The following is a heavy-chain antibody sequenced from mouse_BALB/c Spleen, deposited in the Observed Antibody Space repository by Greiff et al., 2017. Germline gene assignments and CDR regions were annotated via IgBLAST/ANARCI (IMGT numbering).Heavy chain of an antibody. Sequence: VQVVESGPGLVAPSQSLSITCTVSGFSLTGYGVNWVRQPPGKGLEWLGMIWGDGSTDYNSALKSRLSISKDNSKSQVFLKMNSLQTDDTARYYWARGEGNYVWFAYWGQGTLGTVSA. CDR2: IWGDGST. D-gene: IGHD1-1*01. CDR3: ARGEGNYVWFAY. J-gene: IGHJ3*01. CDR1: GFSLTGYG. V-gene: IGHV2-6-7*01.